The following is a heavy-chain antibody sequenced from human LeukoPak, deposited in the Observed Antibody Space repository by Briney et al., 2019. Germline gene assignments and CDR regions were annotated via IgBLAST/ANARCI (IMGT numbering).Heavy chain of an antibody. Sequence: SETLSLTCTVSGYSISSAFYWGWIRQPPEKGLEWIGSIYYSGSTYYNPSLKSRVTISVDTSKNQFSLKLSSVTAADTAVYYCARHRDGQGYYYMDVWGKGTTVTISS. CDR1: GYSISSAFY. CDR2: IYYSGST. D-gene: IGHD5-24*01. J-gene: IGHJ6*03. V-gene: IGHV4-38-2*02. CDR3: ARHRDGQGYYYMDV.